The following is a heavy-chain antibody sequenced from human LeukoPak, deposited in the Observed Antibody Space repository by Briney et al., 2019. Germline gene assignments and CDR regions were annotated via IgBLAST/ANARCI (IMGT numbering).Heavy chain of an antibody. CDR1: GFIFSDYY. V-gene: IGHV3-11*04. CDR3: ARERADALDI. CDR2: ISADGSTI. Sequence: GGSLRLSCAASGFIFSDYYMSWIRQTQVKGLEWLLYISADGSTIYQADSVKGRFSISRDNAKNSLYLQMNSVRAEDTAVYYCARERADALDIWGPGTMVTVSS. J-gene: IGHJ3*02.